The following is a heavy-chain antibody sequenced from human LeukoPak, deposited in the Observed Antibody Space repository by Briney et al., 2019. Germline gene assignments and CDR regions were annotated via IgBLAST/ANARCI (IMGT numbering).Heavy chain of an antibody. CDR1: GGSFSGYY. CDR3: ARGPGGYGSGPWFDP. Sequence: SETLSLTCAVYGGSFSGYYWSWIRQPPGKGLEWIGEINHSGSTNYNPSLKSRVTISVDTSKNQFSLKLGSVTAADTAVYYCARGPGGYGSGPWFDPWGQGTLVTVSS. D-gene: IGHD3-10*01. J-gene: IGHJ5*02. V-gene: IGHV4-34*01. CDR2: INHSGST.